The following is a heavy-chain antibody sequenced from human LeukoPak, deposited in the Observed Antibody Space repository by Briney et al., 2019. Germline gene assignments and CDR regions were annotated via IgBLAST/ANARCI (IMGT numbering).Heavy chain of an antibody. Sequence: GGSLRLSCAASGFTFSSYAMHWVRQAPGKGLEWVAVTSYDGSNKYYADSVKGRFTISRDNSKNTLYLQMNSLRAEDTAVYYCARDLPGSSSFDYWGQGTLVTVSS. J-gene: IGHJ4*02. CDR2: TSYDGSNK. CDR1: GFTFSSYA. V-gene: IGHV3-30-3*01. CDR3: ARDLPGSSSFDY. D-gene: IGHD2-15*01.